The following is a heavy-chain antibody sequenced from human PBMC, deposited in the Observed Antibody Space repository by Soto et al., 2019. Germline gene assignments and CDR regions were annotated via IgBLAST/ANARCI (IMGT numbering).Heavy chain of an antibody. CDR3: VRPLPAGRNYGLDV. J-gene: IGHJ6*02. V-gene: IGHV3-53*01. Sequence: EVQLVESGGGLIQPGGSLRLSCGASGLTVSNAYMAWVRQAPGMGLEWVSVIYDNGTTYYADSVKGRFTISRDTSTNTLSLQMDSLRAEDTAVYYCVRPLPAGRNYGLDVWGQGTTVTVSS. CDR2: IYDNGTT. CDR1: GLTVSNAY. D-gene: IGHD3-10*01.